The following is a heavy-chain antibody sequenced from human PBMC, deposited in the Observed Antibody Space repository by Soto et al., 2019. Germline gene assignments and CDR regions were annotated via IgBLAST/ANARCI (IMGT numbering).Heavy chain of an antibody. CDR2: ISGSGGST. CDR3: ARLYDYVWGSYRYLANYFDY. J-gene: IGHJ4*02. CDR1: GFTFSSYA. D-gene: IGHD3-16*02. V-gene: IGHV3-23*01. Sequence: GGSLRLSCAASGFTFSSYAMSWVRQAPGKGLEWVSAISGSGGSTYYADSVKGRFTISRDNSKNTLYLQMNSLRAADTAVDYCARLYDYVWGSYRYLANYFDYWGKGTLVTGSS.